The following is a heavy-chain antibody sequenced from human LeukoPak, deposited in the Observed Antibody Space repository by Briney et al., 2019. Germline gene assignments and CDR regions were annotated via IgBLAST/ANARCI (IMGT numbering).Heavy chain of an antibody. CDR2: ISYDGSDK. CDR3: ARSRSEGRYDY. Sequence: GGSLRLSCAASGFTFSTYAIHWVRQAPGKGLEWVAVISYDGSDKYYADSVKGRFTISRDNSNNTLYLQMNSLRTEDTAVYYCARSRSEGRYDYWGQGTLVTVSS. D-gene: IGHD3-16*02. J-gene: IGHJ4*02. V-gene: IGHV3-30*04. CDR1: GFTFSTYA.